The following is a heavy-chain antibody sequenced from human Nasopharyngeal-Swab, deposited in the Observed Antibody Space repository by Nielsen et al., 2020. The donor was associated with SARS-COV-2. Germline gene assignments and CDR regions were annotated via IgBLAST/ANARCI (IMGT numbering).Heavy chain of an antibody. CDR1: GYTFTSYA. CDR2: IIPILGIA. D-gene: IGHD1-1*01. CDR3: ARSQLERPADV. V-gene: IGHV1-69*10. J-gene: IGHJ6*02. Sequence: SVKVSCKASGYTFTSYAISWVRQAPGQGLEWMGGIIPILGIANYAQKFQGRVTITADKSTSTAYMELSSLRSEDTAVYYCARSQLERPADVWGQGTTVTVSS.